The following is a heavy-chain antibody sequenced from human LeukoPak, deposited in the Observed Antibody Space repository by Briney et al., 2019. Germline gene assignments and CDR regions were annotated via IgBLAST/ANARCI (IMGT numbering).Heavy chain of an antibody. V-gene: IGHV4-34*01. CDR1: GESFSDYS. CDR2: INHSGSP. D-gene: IGHD6-19*01. J-gene: IGHJ4*02. Sequence: PSETLSLTCADYGESFSDYSWTWIRQPPGKGLEWIGEINHSGSPNYNPSLKSRVTISVDTSKNQFSLNLNSVTATDTAVYYCARGQWLDNDWGQGTLVTVSS. CDR3: ARGQWLDND.